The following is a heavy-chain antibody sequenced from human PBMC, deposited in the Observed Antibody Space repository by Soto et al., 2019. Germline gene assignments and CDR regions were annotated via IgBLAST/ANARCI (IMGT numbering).Heavy chain of an antibody. Sequence: GGSLRLSCAASGFTFSSYTMSWVRQAPGKGLEWVSAISSSGSSTYYADSVKGRFTISRDNSKNTLYLQMNSLRAEDTAVYYCAKHAPADLDWYFDLWGRGTLVTVSS. CDR2: ISSSGSST. V-gene: IGHV3-23*01. CDR1: GFTFSSYT. CDR3: AKHAPADLDWYFDL. J-gene: IGHJ2*01.